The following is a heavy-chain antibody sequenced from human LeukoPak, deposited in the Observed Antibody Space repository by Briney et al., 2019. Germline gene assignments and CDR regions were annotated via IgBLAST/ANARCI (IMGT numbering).Heavy chain of an antibody. D-gene: IGHD3-10*01. CDR2: TYYSGST. Sequence: SETLSLLCAVSADSINTYYWSWIRQPPGKGLEWIGYTYYSGSTNYNPSLKSRVTISVDTSKNQFSLKLTSVTAADTAVYFCASGESRNYYYFDYWGHGILVTVSS. CDR3: ASGESRNYYYFDY. J-gene: IGHJ4*01. V-gene: IGHV4-59*01. CDR1: ADSINTYY.